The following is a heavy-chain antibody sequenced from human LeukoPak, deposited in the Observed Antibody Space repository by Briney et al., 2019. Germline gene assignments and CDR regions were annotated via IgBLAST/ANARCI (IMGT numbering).Heavy chain of an antibody. CDR3: AKDRSYYGSGPRWYFDY. Sequence: GGSLRLSCAASGFTFSSYGMHWVRQAPGKGLEWVAFIRYDGSNKYYADSVKGRFTISRDNSKNTLYLQMNSLRAEDTAVYYCAKDRSYYGSGPRWYFDYWGQGTLVTVSS. J-gene: IGHJ4*02. CDR2: IRYDGSNK. V-gene: IGHV3-30*02. CDR1: GFTFSSYG. D-gene: IGHD3-10*01.